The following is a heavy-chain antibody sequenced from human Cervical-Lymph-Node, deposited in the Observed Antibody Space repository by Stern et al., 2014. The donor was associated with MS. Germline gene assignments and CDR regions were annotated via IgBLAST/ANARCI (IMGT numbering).Heavy chain of an antibody. V-gene: IGHV1-69*01. CDR2: TIPIFGTA. D-gene: IGHD2-15*01. CDR3: ARDLGSAYAFDI. Sequence: VQLVESGAEVKKPGSSVKVSCKASGGTFSSYAISWVRQAPGQGLEWMGGTIPIFGTANYAQKFQGSVTITSDESTSTAYMELSSLRSEDTAVYYCARDLGSAYAFDIWGQGTMVTVSS. J-gene: IGHJ3*02. CDR1: GGTFSSYA.